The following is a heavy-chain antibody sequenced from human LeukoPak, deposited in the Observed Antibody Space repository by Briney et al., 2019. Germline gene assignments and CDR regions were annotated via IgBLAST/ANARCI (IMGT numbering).Heavy chain of an antibody. Sequence: SETLSLTCTVSGGSISSGSYYWSWIRQPAGKGLEWIGHIYTNGNTNFNPSLKSRVTISVDTSKNQFSLNLNSVTAADTAVYYCARSGTYYNNWFDPWGQGTLVIVSS. CDR2: IYTNGNT. CDR1: GGSISSGSYY. D-gene: IGHD3-10*01. J-gene: IGHJ5*02. CDR3: ARSGTYYNNWFDP. V-gene: IGHV4-61*09.